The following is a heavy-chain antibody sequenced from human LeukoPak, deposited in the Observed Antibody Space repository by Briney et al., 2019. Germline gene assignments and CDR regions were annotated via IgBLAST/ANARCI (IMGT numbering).Heavy chain of an antibody. CDR1: GFTFSSYS. V-gene: IGHV3-48*02. Sequence: GGSLRLSCAASGFTFSSYSMNWVRQAPGKGLEWVSYISSSSSTIYYADSVKGRFTISRDNAKNSLYLQMNSLRDEDTAVYYCARDDSSGYYYRILAYWGQGTLVTVSS. CDR3: ARDDSSGYYYRILAY. J-gene: IGHJ4*02. CDR2: ISSSSSTI. D-gene: IGHD3-22*01.